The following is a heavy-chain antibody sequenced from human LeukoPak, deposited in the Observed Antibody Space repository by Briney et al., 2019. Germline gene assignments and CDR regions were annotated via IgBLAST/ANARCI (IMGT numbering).Heavy chain of an antibody. D-gene: IGHD2-8*02. J-gene: IGHJ4*02. Sequence: SQTLSLTCTVSGDSISSGDYYWSWIRQPAGKGLEWIGRISSSGSTNYNPSLKSRVTISVDTSKNQFSLKLSSVTAADTAVYYCARGVLEGYYFDYWGQGTLVTVSS. V-gene: IGHV4-61*02. CDR2: ISSSGST. CDR3: ARGVLEGYYFDY. CDR1: GDSISSGDYY.